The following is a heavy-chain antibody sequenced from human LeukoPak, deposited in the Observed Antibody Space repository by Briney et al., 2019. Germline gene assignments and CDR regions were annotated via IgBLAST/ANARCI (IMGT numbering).Heavy chain of an antibody. CDR1: GYSFTSYW. D-gene: IGHD2-15*01. V-gene: IGHV5-51*01. Sequence: GESLKISCKGFGYSFTSYWIGWVRQMPGKGLEWMGIIYSGDSETRYSPSFQGQVTISADKSISTAYLQWSSLKASDTAMYYCARYRYCSGGSCYSDFWGQGTLVTVSS. CDR3: ARYRYCSGGSCYSDF. J-gene: IGHJ4*02. CDR2: IYSGDSET.